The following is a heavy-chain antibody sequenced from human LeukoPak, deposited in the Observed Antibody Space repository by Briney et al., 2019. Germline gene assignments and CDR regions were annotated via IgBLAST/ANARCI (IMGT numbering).Heavy chain of an antibody. V-gene: IGHV3-20*04. J-gene: IGHJ6*03. D-gene: IGHD3-3*01. CDR1: GFTFDDYG. Sequence: GGSLRLSCAASGFTFDDYGMNWVRQAPGKGLEWVSGTNWNGGSTGYADSVKGRFTISRDNAKNSLYLQMNSLRAEDTALYYCARTRGARRASIFGVVMNYYYYMDVWGKGTTVTVSS. CDR2: TNWNGGST. CDR3: ARTRGARRASIFGVVMNYYYYMDV.